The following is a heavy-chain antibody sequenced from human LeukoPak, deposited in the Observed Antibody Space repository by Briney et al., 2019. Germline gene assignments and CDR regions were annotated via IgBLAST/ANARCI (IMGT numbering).Heavy chain of an antibody. CDR3: ATQYSGYAPFRY. CDR1: GGSISSYY. Sequence: SETLSLTCTVSGGSISSYYWSWIRQPPGKGLEWIGYIYYSGGTNYNPSLKSRVTISVDTSKNQFSLKLSSVTAADTAVYYCATQYSGYAPFRYWGQGTLVTVSS. CDR2: IYYSGGT. V-gene: IGHV4-59*08. J-gene: IGHJ4*02. D-gene: IGHD5-12*01.